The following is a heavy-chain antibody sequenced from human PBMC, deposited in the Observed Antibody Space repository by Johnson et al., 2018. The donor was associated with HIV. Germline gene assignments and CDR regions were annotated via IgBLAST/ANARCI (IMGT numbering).Heavy chain of an antibody. V-gene: IGHV3-30*02. D-gene: IGHD1-1*01. CDR3: ARVWRNEGRHGFDI. Sequence: QVQLVESGGGVVQPGGSLRLSCAASGFTFSSYGMHWVRQAPGKGLEWVAFIRYDGSNKYYADSVKGRFTISRDNSRNTLYLQMNSLRAEDTAGYYCARVWRNEGRHGFDIWGQGTMVTVSS. CDR2: IRYDGSNK. J-gene: IGHJ3*02. CDR1: GFTFSSYG.